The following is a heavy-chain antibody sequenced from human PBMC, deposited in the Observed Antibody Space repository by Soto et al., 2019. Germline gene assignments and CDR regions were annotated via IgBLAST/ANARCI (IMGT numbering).Heavy chain of an antibody. CDR2: ISGSGGRT. J-gene: IGHJ4*02. CDR3: PFGWGGGDEGY. CDR1: GLTFSAYP. Sequence: EVQKLESGGGLVQPGGSLRLSCAASGLTFSAYPMSWVRQAPGKGLEWVSSISGSGGRTYYADSVKGRFTMSRDNSKNALYLHMNSLRVEDTAVYFCPFGWGGGDEGYWGQGTVVTVSS. V-gene: IGHV3-23*01. D-gene: IGHD2-21*02.